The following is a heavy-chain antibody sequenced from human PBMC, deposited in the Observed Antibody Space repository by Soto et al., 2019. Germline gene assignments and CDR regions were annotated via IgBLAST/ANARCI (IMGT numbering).Heavy chain of an antibody. D-gene: IGHD3-3*01. CDR1: GCTFSSYA. V-gene: IGHV3-23*01. CDR2: ISGSGGST. J-gene: IGHJ4*02. Sequence: EVQLLESGGGLVQPGGSLRLSCEASGCTFSSYAMSWVRQAPGKGLEWVSAISGSGGSTYYADSVKGRFTISRDNSKNTLYLQMNSLRAEDTAVYYCAKDRGLVTIFGVVIPLFDYWGQGTLVTVSS. CDR3: AKDRGLVTIFGVVIPLFDY.